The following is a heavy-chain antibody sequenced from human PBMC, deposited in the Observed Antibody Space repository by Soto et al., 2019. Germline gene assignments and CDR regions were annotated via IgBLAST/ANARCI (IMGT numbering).Heavy chain of an antibody. J-gene: IGHJ6*02. CDR3: ASSNIAAAGFYYYGMDG. D-gene: IGHD6-13*01. V-gene: IGHV4-59*01. CDR2: IYYSGST. Sequence: SSETLSLTCTVPGGSISSYYWSWIRQPPGKGLEWIGYIYYSGSTNYNPSLKSRVTISVDTSKNQFSLNLSSVTAADTAVYYCASSNIAAAGFYYYGMDGWGRGTTVTVSS. CDR1: GGSISSYY.